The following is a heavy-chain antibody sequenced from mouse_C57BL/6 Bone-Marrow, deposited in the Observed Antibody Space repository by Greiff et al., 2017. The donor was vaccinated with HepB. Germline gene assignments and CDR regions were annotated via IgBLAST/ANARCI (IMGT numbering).Heavy chain of an antibody. CDR2: IRNKANGYTT. V-gene: IGHV7-3*01. Sequence: EVMLVESGGGLVQPGGSLSLSCAASGFTFTDYYMSWVRQPPGKALEWLGFIRNKANGYTTEYSASVKGRFTISRDNSQSILYLQMNALGAEDSATYYCARSGGSQAWFAYWGQGTLVTVSA. D-gene: IGHD1-1*01. CDR3: ARSGGSQAWFAY. J-gene: IGHJ3*01. CDR1: GFTFTDYY.